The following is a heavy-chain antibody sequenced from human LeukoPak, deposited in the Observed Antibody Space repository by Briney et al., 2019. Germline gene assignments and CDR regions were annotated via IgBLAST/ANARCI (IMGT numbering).Heavy chain of an antibody. Sequence: SETLSLTCTVSGASISSTYDDWDWVRQPAGKGLEWLGSIRYSGTTYYTPSLKGRVTIFVDTSNNQFSLRLRSVTAADTAVYYCARRLHYFDYWGQGSLVTVSS. J-gene: IGHJ4*02. CDR1: GASISSTYDD. D-gene: IGHD2-21*02. V-gene: IGHV4-39*01. CDR2: IRYSGTT. CDR3: ARRLHYFDY.